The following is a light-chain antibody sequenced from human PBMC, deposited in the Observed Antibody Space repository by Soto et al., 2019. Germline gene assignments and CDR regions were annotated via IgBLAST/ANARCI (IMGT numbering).Light chain of an antibody. Sequence: EIVMTQSPGTLSVSPGEIVTLSFSASQSVRNNLAWYQQKPGQGPRLLIYDASTRATGIPARFSGSGSGTEFTLTISSLQSEDFAVYYCQQCNDWPWTFGQGTKVDIK. CDR1: QSVRNN. CDR2: DAS. J-gene: IGKJ1*01. V-gene: IGKV3-15*01. CDR3: QQCNDWPWT.